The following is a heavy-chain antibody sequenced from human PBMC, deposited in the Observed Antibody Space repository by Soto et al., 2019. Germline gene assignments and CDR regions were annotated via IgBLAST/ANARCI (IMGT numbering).Heavy chain of an antibody. CDR1: GFTFSSYA. CDR2: ISGSGGST. V-gene: IGHV3-23*01. Sequence: PGGSLRLSCAASGFTFSSYAMSWVRQAPGKGLEWVSAISGSGGSTYYADSVKGRFTISRDNSKNTLYLQMNSLRAEDTAVYYCAEWIHGRLAAAGTGMDVWGQGTTVTVSS. D-gene: IGHD6-13*01. J-gene: IGHJ6*02. CDR3: AEWIHGRLAAAGTGMDV.